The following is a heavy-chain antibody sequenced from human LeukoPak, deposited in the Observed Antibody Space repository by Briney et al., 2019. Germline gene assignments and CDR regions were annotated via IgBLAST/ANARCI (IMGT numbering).Heavy chain of an antibody. V-gene: IGHV3-48*03. CDR1: GFTFSGYE. CDR3: ARDQGFGERAFDY. Sequence: GGSLRLSCAASGFTFSGYEMNWVSHAPGKGLEWVSYISSSGSTIYYADSVKGRFTISRDNAKNSLYLQMNSLRVEDTAVYYCARDQGFGERAFDYWGQGTLVTVSS. CDR2: ISSSGSTI. D-gene: IGHD3-10*01. J-gene: IGHJ4*02.